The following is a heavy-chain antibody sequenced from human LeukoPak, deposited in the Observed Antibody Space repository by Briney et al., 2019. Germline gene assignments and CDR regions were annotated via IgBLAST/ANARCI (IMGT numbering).Heavy chain of an antibody. D-gene: IGHD6-13*01. CDR3: ARDPGSSSFDL. CDR2: MNPDGSVR. J-gene: IGHJ4*02. Sequence: GGSLRLSCAASGFSFSSYWMSWVRQTPAKGLEFVANMNPDGSVRKYMDSVKGRFTISRDNATNSVYLEMNSLRADDTAVYYCARDPGSSSFDLWGQGTLVTVSS. V-gene: IGHV3-7*01. CDR1: GFSFSSYW.